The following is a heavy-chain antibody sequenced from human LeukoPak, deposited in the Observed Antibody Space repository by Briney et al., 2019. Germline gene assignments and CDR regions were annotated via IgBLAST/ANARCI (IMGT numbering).Heavy chain of an antibody. D-gene: IGHD6-13*01. Sequence: SVKVSCKASGGTFSSYAISWVRQAPGQGLEWMGGIIPIFGTANYAQKFQGRVTITTDESTSTAYMELSSLRSGDTAVYYCARGLTAGYSSSSGAFDIWGQGTTVTVSS. J-gene: IGHJ3*02. V-gene: IGHV1-69*05. CDR3: ARGLTAGYSSSSGAFDI. CDR1: GGTFSSYA. CDR2: IIPIFGTA.